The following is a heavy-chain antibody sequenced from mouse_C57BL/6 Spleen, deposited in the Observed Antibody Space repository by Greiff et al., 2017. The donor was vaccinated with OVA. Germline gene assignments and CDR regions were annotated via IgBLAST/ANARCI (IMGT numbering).Heavy chain of an antibody. D-gene: IGHD1-1*01. Sequence: QVQGQESVAELARPGASVKLHFHSSFYTFTSYTMHWVKQRPGQGLEWIGYINPSSGYTKYNQKFKDKATLTADKSSSTAYMQLSSLTSEDSAVYYCARSDYYGSSPPWFAYWGQGTLVTVSA. CDR2: INPSSGYT. V-gene: IGHV1-4*01. CDR3: ARSDYYGSSPPWFAY. J-gene: IGHJ3*01. CDR1: FYTFTSYT.